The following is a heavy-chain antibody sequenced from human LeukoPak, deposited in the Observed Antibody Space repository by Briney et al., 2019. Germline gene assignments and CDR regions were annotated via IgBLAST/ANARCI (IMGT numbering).Heavy chain of an antibody. CDR3: AKALYSSGWHLGY. CDR2: ISGSGGST. J-gene: IGHJ4*02. V-gene: IGHV3-23*01. D-gene: IGHD6-19*01. Sequence: GGSLRLSCAASGFTFSSYAMSWVRQAPGKGLVWVSGISGSGGSTFYADSVKGRFTISRDNSKTTLYLHMNSLRAEDTAVYYCAKALYSSGWHLGYWGQGTLVTVSS. CDR1: GFTFSSYA.